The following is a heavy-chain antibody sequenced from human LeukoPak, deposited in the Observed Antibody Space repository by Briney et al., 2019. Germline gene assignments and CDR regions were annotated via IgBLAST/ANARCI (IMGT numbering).Heavy chain of an antibody. J-gene: IGHJ6*03. D-gene: IGHD6-13*01. Sequence: SETLSLTCTVSGGSISSYYWSWIRQPPGKGLEWIGCIYYSGSTNYNPSLKSRVTISVDTSKNQFSLRLSSVTAADTAVYYCARDLGSSWYGYYYYMDVWGKGTTVTVSS. CDR1: GGSISSYY. V-gene: IGHV4-59*12. CDR3: ARDLGSSWYGYYYYMDV. CDR2: IYYSGST.